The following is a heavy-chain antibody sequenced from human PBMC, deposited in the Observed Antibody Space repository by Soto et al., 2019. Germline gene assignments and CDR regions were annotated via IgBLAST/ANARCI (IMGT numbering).Heavy chain of an antibody. CDR1: GYTFTRYG. CDR3: ARDQGSGSYYYYYGMDV. V-gene: IGHV1-18*04. CDR2: ISAYNGNT. J-gene: IGHJ6*02. D-gene: IGHD3-10*01. Sequence: ASVKVSCKASGYTFTRYGISWVREAPGQGLEWMGWISAYNGNTNYAQKLQGRVTMTTDTSTSTAYMELRSLRSDDTAVYYCARDQGSGSYYYYYGMDVWGQGTTVTVSS.